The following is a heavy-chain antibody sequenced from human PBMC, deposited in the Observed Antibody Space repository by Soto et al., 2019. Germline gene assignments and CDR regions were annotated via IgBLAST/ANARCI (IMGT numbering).Heavy chain of an antibody. CDR1: GYSFTSYW. Sequence: LGESLKISCKGSGYSFTSYWISWVRQMPGKGLEWMGRIDPSDSYTNYSPSFQGHVTISADKSISTAYLQWSSLKASDTAMYYCASRRNYDSSGYGVDYYGMDVWGQGTTVTVSS. CDR3: ASRRNYDSSGYGVDYYGMDV. J-gene: IGHJ6*02. V-gene: IGHV5-10-1*01. D-gene: IGHD3-22*01. CDR2: IDPSDSYT.